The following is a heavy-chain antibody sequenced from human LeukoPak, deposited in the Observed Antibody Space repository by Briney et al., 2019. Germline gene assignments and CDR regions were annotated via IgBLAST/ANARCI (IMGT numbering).Heavy chain of an antibody. Sequence: GGSLRLSCVASGFTFSTSLMSWVRQAPGKGLEWVANIKEDGSQKYYVDSVKGRFTISRDNAKNSLYLQMNSLRAEDTAVYYCARTSEGTRDYWGQGTLVTVSS. V-gene: IGHV3-7*01. D-gene: IGHD4-23*01. J-gene: IGHJ4*02. CDR2: IKEDGSQK. CDR3: ARTSEGTRDY. CDR1: GFTFSTSL.